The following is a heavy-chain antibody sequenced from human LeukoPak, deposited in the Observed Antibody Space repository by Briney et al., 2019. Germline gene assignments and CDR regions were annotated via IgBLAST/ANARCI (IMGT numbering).Heavy chain of an antibody. V-gene: IGHV3-23*01. CDR2: IFGSGGSP. D-gene: IGHD2-15*01. J-gene: IGHJ4*02. CDR1: GFTFNSYS. CDR3: GKTTVGYSSGRYPGWPVDY. Sequence: GGSLRLSCAASGFTFNSYSMYWVRQAPGKGLEWVAGIFGSGGSPHYADSVKGRFTISRDNSQNTVYLQLGSLRVEDTAVYYCGKTTVGYSSGRYPGWPVDYWGQGALVPVSS.